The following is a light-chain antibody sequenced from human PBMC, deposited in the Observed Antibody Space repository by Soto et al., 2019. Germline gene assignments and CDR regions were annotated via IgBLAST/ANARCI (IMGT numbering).Light chain of an antibody. V-gene: IGKV1-27*01. CDR2: AAS. Sequence: DIQMTQSPTSLSASVGDIVTVTCRASQSIRNYVAWCQQIPGKAPKLLIYAASTLQPGVPSRFSGSGSGTDFTLTINGLQPEDVATYSCQKYSSVPVFGPGTKVEIK. CDR1: QSIRNY. CDR3: QKYSSVPV. J-gene: IGKJ3*01.